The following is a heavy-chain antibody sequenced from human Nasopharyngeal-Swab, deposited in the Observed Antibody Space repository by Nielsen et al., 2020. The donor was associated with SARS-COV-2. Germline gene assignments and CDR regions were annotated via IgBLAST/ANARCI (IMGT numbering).Heavy chain of an antibody. D-gene: IGHD3-10*01. V-gene: IGHV1-8*01. J-gene: IGHJ4*02. CDR1: GYTFTSYD. CDR3: ARVLGRVTMVRGSLDY. CDR2: MNPNSGNT. Sequence: ASVKVSCKASGYTFTSYDINWVRQATGQGLEWMGWMNPNSGNTGYAQKFQSRVTMTRNTSISTAYMELSSLRSEDTAVYYCARVLGRVTMVRGSLDYWGQGTLVTVSS.